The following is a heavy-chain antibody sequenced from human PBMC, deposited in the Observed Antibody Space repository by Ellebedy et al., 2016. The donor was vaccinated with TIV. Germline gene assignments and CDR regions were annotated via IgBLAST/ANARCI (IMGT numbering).Heavy chain of an antibody. Sequence: PGGSLRLSCAASGFTFTTYAMAWVRQAPGQGLEWVASINDGGFRTYYAGSVKGRFTISRDNSRNTMFLQMNTVRVEDTAVYYCAKVPYGSGSHGMDVWGQGTTVTVSS. V-gene: IGHV3-23*01. D-gene: IGHD3-10*01. CDR2: INDGGFRT. J-gene: IGHJ6*02. CDR3: AKVPYGSGSHGMDV. CDR1: GFTFTTYA.